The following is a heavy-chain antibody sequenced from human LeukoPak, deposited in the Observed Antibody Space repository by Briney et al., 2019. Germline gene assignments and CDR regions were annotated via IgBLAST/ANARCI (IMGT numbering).Heavy chain of an antibody. D-gene: IGHD5-12*01. Sequence: GGSLRLSCAASGFTFSSYWMSWVRQAPGKGLEWVANIRQDGSEKYYVDSVKGRFTISRDNAKNSLYLQMNSLRVEDTAVYYCARGDGYAQRDWGQGTLVTVPS. CDR1: GFTFSSYW. V-gene: IGHV3-7*01. CDR3: ARGDGYAQRD. CDR2: IRQDGSEK. J-gene: IGHJ4*02.